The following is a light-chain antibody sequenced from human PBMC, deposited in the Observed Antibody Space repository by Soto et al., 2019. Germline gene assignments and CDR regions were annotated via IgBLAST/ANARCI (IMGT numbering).Light chain of an antibody. CDR2: DAS. Sequence: DIQMTQSPSSVSASVGDRVTITCRASRDISTWLAWYQQKPGTVPKLLIYDASTLERGVPSRFSGRGSGTHFTLTISSLQPDDFATYYCQRYNSFSRTFGPGTKLDIK. J-gene: IGKJ3*01. CDR1: RDISTW. V-gene: IGKV1-12*01. CDR3: QRYNSFSRT.